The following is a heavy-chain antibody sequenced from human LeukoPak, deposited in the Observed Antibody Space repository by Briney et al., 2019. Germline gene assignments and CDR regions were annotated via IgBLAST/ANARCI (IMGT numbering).Heavy chain of an antibody. D-gene: IGHD3-10*01. J-gene: IGHJ4*02. CDR1: GGSFSGYY. CDR2: INHSGST. V-gene: IGHV4-34*01. Sequence: SETLSLTCAVYGGSFSGYYWSWIRQPPGKGLEWIGEINHSGSTNYNPSLKSRVTISVDTSKNQFSLKLSSVTAADTAVYYCARATRGTSMARGYPPPRRYFDYWGQGTLVTVSS. CDR3: ARATRGTSMARGYPPPRRYFDY.